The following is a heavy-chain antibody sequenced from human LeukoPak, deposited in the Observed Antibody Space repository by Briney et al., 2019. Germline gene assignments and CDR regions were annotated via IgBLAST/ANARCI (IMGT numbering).Heavy chain of an antibody. CDR2: IYYSGTT. CDR1: GGSISSYY. J-gene: IGHJ4*02. D-gene: IGHD6-13*01. CDR3: ARGVYIAAAQYGY. V-gene: IGHV4-59*01. Sequence: SETLSLTCTVPGGSISSYYWSWIRQPPGKXLEWIVYIYYSGTTNYNPSLKSRVTISVDTSKNQFSLKLSSVTAADTAVYYCARGVYIAAAQYGYWGQGTLVTVSS.